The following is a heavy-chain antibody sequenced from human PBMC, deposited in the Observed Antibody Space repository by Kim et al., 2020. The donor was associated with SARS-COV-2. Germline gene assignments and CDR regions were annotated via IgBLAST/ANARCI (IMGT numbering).Heavy chain of an antibody. V-gene: IGHV3-30*02. Sequence: GGSLRLSCAASGFFFNNYGMNWVRQAPGQGLEWVAFIRHDESNTYYADSVKGRFTISRDNSRNTLYLQMNSLRAEDTAVYYCARDTDDTVVVPVAHGLDVWGQGTTVIVSS. CDR3: ARDTDDTVVVPVAHGLDV. CDR1: GFFFNNYG. J-gene: IGHJ6*02. CDR2: IRHDESNT. D-gene: IGHD2-2*01.